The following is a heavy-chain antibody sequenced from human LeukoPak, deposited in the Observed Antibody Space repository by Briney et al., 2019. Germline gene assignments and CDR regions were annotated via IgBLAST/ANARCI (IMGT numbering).Heavy chain of an antibody. CDR2: ISAYNGNT. D-gene: IGHD6-19*01. CDR3: ARISSGWSL. J-gene: IGHJ4*02. V-gene: IGHV1-18*01. CDR1: GYTFTSYG. Sequence: VSVKVSCKASGYTFTSYGISWVRQAPGQGLEWMGWISAYNGNTNYAQKFQGRVTMTRDTSISTAYMELSRLRSDDTAVYYCARISSGWSLWGQGTLVTVSS.